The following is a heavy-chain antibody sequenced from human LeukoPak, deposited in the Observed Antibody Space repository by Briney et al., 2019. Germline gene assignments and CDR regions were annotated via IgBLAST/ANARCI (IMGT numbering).Heavy chain of an antibody. V-gene: IGHV4-39*01. Sequence: SETLSLTCSVSSDSISSSSPYWGWIRQSPGKGLEWIGSIYYSGSTYYNPSLKSRVTISVDTSKNQFSLKLSSVTATDTAVYYCARHGFYYASGPLFDYWGQGTLVTVSS. D-gene: IGHD3-10*01. CDR2: IYYSGST. CDR3: ARHGFYYASGPLFDY. CDR1: SDSISSSSPY. J-gene: IGHJ4*02.